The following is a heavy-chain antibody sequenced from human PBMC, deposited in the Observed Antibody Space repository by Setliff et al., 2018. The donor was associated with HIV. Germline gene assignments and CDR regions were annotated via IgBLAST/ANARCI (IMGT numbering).Heavy chain of an antibody. CDR3: ARHYGGNLDAFDI. Sequence: PSETLSLTCSVSGGSIKNGPSSWTWIRQPAGKGLEWIGHIYTSGTTNYNSSLNSRVTISVDTSKNQFSLKLSSVTAADTAVFYCARHYGGNLDAFDIWGLGTMVTVSS. CDR1: GGSIKNGPSS. CDR2: IYTSGTT. J-gene: IGHJ3*02. D-gene: IGHD4-17*01. V-gene: IGHV4-61*09.